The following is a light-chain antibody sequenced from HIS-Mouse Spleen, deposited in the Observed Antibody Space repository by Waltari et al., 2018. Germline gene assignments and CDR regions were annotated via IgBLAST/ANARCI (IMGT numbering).Light chain of an antibody. V-gene: IGLV2-11*01. CDR1: SSDVGGYNY. CDR2: HVS. Sequence: QSALTQPRSVSGSPGQSVTISCTGTSSDVGGYNYVPCYQQHPGKAPKLMIYHVSKRPSGVPDRFSGSKSGNTASLTISGLQAEDEADYYCCSYAGSYTFPYVFGTGTKVTVL. J-gene: IGLJ1*01. CDR3: CSYAGSYTFPYV.